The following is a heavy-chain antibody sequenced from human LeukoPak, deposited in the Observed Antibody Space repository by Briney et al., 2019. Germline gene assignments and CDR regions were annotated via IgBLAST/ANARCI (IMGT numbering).Heavy chain of an antibody. Sequence: GRSLRLSCAASGFTFDDYAMHWVRQAPGKGLEWVSGISWNSGSIGYADSVKGRFTISRDNAKNSLYLQMNSLRAEDTALYYCAKDISPYSGSYHDDYYYYMDVWGKGTTVTVSS. D-gene: IGHD1-26*01. J-gene: IGHJ6*03. CDR1: GFTFDDYA. CDR2: ISWNSGSI. CDR3: AKDISPYSGSYHDDYYYYMDV. V-gene: IGHV3-9*01.